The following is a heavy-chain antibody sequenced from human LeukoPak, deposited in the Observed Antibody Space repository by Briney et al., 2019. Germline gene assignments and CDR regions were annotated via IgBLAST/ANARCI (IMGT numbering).Heavy chain of an antibody. D-gene: IGHD3-22*01. CDR3: AKAEIVVVMQNFDY. J-gene: IGHJ4*02. CDR1: GFTFSDYY. CDR2: ISSSGSTI. V-gene: IGHV3-11*01. Sequence: PGGSLRLSCAASGFTFSDYYMSWIRQAPGKGLEWVSYISSSGSTIYYADSVKGRFTISRDNAKNSLYLQMNSLRAEDTAVYYCAKAEIVVVMQNFDYWGQGTLVTVSS.